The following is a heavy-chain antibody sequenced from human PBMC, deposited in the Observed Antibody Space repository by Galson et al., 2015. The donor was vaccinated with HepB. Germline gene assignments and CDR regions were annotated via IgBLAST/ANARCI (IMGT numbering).Heavy chain of an antibody. CDR1: GGTFSSYA. CDR3: ARHGTGYSYGYLPFDY. V-gene: IGHV1-69*13. J-gene: IGHJ4*02. CDR2: IIPIFGTA. D-gene: IGHD5-18*01. Sequence: SVKVSCKASGGTFSSYAISWVRQAPGQGLEWMGGIIPIFGTANYAQKFQGRVTITADESTSTAYMELSSLRSEDTAVYYCARHGTGYSYGYLPFDYWGQGTLATVSS.